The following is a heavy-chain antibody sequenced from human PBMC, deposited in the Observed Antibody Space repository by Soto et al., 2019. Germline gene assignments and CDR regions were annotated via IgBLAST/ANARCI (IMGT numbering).Heavy chain of an antibody. D-gene: IGHD6-13*01. CDR1: GYTLTELS. J-gene: IGHJ4*02. CDR2: FDPEDGET. Sequence: ASVQVSCKVSGYTLTELSRHWVRQAPGKGLEGIGGFDPEDGETIYAQKFQGRVTMTEDTSTDTAYMELSSLRSEDTFVYYFAIVWYSIVVVYYWGQGTLVTVSS. CDR3: AIVWYSIVVVYY. V-gene: IGHV1-24*01.